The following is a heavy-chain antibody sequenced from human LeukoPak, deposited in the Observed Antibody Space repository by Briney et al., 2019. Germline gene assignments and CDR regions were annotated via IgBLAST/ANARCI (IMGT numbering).Heavy chain of an antibody. CDR2: MNPNSGNA. Sequence: ASVKVSCKASGYTLTNYDINWVRQATGQGLEWMGWMNPNSGNAGYAQKFQGRVTITRNTSIGTAYMELSSLRSEDTAVYYCARAYGGDSELDYWGQGTLVTVSS. CDR1: GYTLTNYD. V-gene: IGHV1-8*03. J-gene: IGHJ4*02. CDR3: ARAYGGDSELDY. D-gene: IGHD4-23*01.